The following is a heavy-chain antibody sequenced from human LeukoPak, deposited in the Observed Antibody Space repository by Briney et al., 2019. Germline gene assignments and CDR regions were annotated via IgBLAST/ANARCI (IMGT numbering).Heavy chain of an antibody. D-gene: IGHD4-17*01. CDR3: ARATVTRGSGYFDL. J-gene: IGHJ2*01. Sequence: SVKVSCKASGGTFSSYATSWVRQAPGQGLEWMGRIIPILGIANYAQKFQGRVTITADKSTSTAYMELSSLRSEDTAVYYCARATVTRGSGYFDLWGRGTLVTVSS. V-gene: IGHV1-69*04. CDR2: IIPILGIA. CDR1: GGTFSSYA.